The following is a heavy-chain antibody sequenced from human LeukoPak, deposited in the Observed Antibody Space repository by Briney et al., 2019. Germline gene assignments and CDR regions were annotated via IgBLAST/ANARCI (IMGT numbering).Heavy chain of an antibody. J-gene: IGHJ3*02. CDR1: GFTFNSYW. D-gene: IGHD2-8*01. CDR3: ARDRLTNDAFDI. CDR2: INSDGSGT. Sequence: GGSLRLSCAAAGFTFNSYWMHWVRHAPGKGLVWVSRINSDGSGTSDADFVKGRFTISRDNCKNTLYLQMNSLRAEDTAMYYCARDRLTNDAFDIWGQGTMVTVSS. V-gene: IGHV3-74*01.